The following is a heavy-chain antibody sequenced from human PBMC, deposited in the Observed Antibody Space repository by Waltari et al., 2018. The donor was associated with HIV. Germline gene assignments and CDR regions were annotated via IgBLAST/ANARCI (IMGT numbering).Heavy chain of an antibody. Sequence: QVQLQESGPGLVKPSETLSLTCTVPGGSISSYSWRWIRQPAGKGLEWIGRIYTSGSTNYNPSLKSRVTMSVDTSKNQFSLKLSAVTAADTAVYYCARVADNCDAFDIWGQGTMVTVSS. CDR2: IYTSGST. CDR3: ARVADNCDAFDI. J-gene: IGHJ3*02. V-gene: IGHV4-4*07. CDR1: GGSISSYS. D-gene: IGHD6-19*01.